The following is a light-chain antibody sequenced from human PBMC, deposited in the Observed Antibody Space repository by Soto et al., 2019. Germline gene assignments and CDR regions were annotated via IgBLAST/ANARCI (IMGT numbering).Light chain of an antibody. Sequence: EIVLTQSPGTLSLSPGERATLSCRASQSVGSSYLAWYQQKPGQAPRLLIYGASSRATGMPDRFSGSGSGTDFSLTISRLEPEDFAVYYCQQYDSSPWTFGQGTKVEIK. J-gene: IGKJ1*01. CDR1: QSVGSSY. CDR2: GAS. CDR3: QQYDSSPWT. V-gene: IGKV3-20*01.